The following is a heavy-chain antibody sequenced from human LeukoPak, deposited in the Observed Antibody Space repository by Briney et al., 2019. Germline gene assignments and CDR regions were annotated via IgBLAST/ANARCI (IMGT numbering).Heavy chain of an antibody. V-gene: IGHV3-53*01. J-gene: IGHJ4*02. Sequence: GGSLRLSCAASGFTVSSNYMTWVRQAPGKGLEWVSVIDSGGSTYYSDSVKGRFIISRDNSRNTLYLQINSLRAEDTAVYYCARDSSGYYYFDCWGQGTLLTVSS. D-gene: IGHD3-22*01. CDR2: IDSGGST. CDR1: GFTVSSNY. CDR3: ARDSSGYYYFDC.